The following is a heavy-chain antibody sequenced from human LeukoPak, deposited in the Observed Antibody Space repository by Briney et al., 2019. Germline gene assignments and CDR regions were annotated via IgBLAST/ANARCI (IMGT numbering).Heavy chain of an antibody. CDR1: GGFFRGYY. CDR2: INHSGST. V-gene: IGHV4-34*01. CDR3: ARGYTWFGYYFDY. J-gene: IGHJ4*02. D-gene: IGHD3-10*01. Sequence: PSETLSLTCAVYGGFFRGYYWSWNRQPPGKGLDWIGEINHSGSTNYNPSLKSRVTISVDTSKNQFSLKLSSVTAADTAVYYCARGYTWFGYYFDYWGQGTLVTVSS.